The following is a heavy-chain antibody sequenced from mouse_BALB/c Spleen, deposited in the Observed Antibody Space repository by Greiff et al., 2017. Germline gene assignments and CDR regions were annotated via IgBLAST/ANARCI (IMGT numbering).Heavy chain of an antibody. J-gene: IGHJ4*01. V-gene: IGHV1-7*01. D-gene: IGHD2-4*01. CDR2: INPSTGYT. CDR1: GYTFTSYW. Sequence: VQLQQSGAELAKPGASVKMSCKASGYTFTSYWMHWVKQRPGQGLEWIGYINPSTGYTEYNQKFKDKATLTADKSSSTAYMQLSSLTSEDSAVYYCAIWDYDGAMDYWGQGTSVTVSS. CDR3: AIWDYDGAMDY.